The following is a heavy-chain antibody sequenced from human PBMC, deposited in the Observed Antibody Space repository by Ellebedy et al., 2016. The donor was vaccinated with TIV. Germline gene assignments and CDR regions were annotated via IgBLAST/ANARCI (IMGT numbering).Heavy chain of an antibody. V-gene: IGHV3-23*01. CDR3: AKVISGWGAFDV. D-gene: IGHD6-19*01. Sequence: GESLKISCAASGFTFSSYAMNWVRQAPGKGLEWVSAISAGVSTTFYADSVKGRFTMSRDNSKNTLYLQMNSLGAEDTAVYYCAKVISGWGAFDVWGQGTMVTVSS. J-gene: IGHJ3*01. CDR1: GFTFSSYA. CDR2: ISAGVSTT.